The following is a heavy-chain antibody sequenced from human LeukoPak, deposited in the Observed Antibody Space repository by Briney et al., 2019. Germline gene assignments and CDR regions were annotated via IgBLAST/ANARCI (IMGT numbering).Heavy chain of an antibody. CDR2: IYYSGST. CDR1: GGSISSSSYY. V-gene: IGHV4-39*07. D-gene: IGHD2-15*01. J-gene: IGHJ4*02. CDR3: ARDRSDSSFDY. Sequence: PSETLSLTCTVSGGSISSSSYYWGWIRQPPGKGLEWIGSIYYSGSTYYNPSLKSRVTISVDTSKNRFSLKLSSVTAADTAVYYCARDRSDSSFDYWGQGTLVTVSS.